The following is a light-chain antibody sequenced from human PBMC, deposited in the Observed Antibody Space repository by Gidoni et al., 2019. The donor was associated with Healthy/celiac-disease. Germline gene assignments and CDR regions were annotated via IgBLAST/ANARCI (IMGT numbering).Light chain of an antibody. J-gene: IGKJ1*01. CDR3: QQYGSSPWT. CDR1: QSVSSSY. V-gene: IGKV3-20*01. CDR2: GAS. Sequence: EIVLTQSPGTLSLSPGERATLSCRASQSVSSSYLAWYQQKPGQAPRLLIYGASSRATGIPDRFRGIGSGTDFTLTISRLEPEDFAVYYCQQYGSSPWTFGQGTKVEIK.